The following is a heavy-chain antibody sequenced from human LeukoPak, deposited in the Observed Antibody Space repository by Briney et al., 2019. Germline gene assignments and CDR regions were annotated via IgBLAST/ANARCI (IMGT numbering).Heavy chain of an antibody. J-gene: IGHJ4*02. V-gene: IGHV3-48*04. Sequence: GGSLRLSCEAAGFTASSYTMNWVRQAPGKGLEWVSLISRTTGSIYYADSVRGRFTISRDSAKNSVYLQMNSLRAEDTAIYYCARESILGTTTDYFDYWGQGTRVIVSS. D-gene: IGHD1-26*01. CDR1: GFTASSYT. CDR2: ISRTTGSI. CDR3: ARESILGTTTDYFDY.